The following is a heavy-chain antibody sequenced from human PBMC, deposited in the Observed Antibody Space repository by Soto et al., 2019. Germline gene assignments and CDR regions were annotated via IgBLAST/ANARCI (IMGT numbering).Heavy chain of an antibody. CDR2: ISSSSSYI. V-gene: IGHV3-21*06. J-gene: IGHJ4*02. CDR1: GFTFSSST. CDR3: ARDIGEMSAV. Sequence: VHLVESGGGLVKPGGSLRHSCTGSGFTFSSSTMTWVRQGPGKGLEWVSSISSSSSYIYFADSLKGRFTISRDNAKNSLYLQMNSLRAEDTAVYYCARDIGEMSAVWGQGTQVTVSS. D-gene: IGHD3-10*01.